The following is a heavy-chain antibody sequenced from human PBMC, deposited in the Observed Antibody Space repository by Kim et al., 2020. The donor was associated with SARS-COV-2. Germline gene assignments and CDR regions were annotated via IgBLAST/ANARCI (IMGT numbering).Heavy chain of an antibody. CDR1: GGSISSGGYY. CDR2: IYYSGST. V-gene: IGHV4-31*03. CDR3: ARVEGITIFGVVIIGAFDI. Sequence: SETLSLTCTVSGGSISSGGYYWSWIRQHPGKGLEWIGYIYYSGSTYYNPSLKSRVTISVDTSKNQFSLKLSSVTAADTAVDYCARVEGITIFGVVIIGAFDIWGQGTMVTVSS. J-gene: IGHJ3*02. D-gene: IGHD3-3*01.